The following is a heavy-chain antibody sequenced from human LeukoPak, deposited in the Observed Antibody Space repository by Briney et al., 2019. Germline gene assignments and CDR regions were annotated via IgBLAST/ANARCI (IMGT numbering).Heavy chain of an antibody. J-gene: IGHJ5*02. Sequence: SETLSLTCTVSGGSISSYYWSWIRQPPGKGLEWIGYIYYSGSTNYNPSLKSRVTISVDTSKNQFSLRLSSVTAADTAVYYCARHGYRSGPNNWFDPWGQGTLVTVSS. CDR1: GGSISSYY. CDR3: ARHGYRSGPNNWFDP. D-gene: IGHD3-3*01. V-gene: IGHV4-59*01. CDR2: IYYSGST.